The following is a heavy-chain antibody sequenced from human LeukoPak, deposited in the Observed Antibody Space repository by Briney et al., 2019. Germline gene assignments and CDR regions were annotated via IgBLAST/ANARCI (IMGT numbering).Heavy chain of an antibody. Sequence: PGGSLRLSCAASGFTFSSYAMSWVRQAPGKGLEWVSAISGSGGSTYYADSVKGRFTISRDNSKNTLYLQMNSLRAEDTAVYYCAKDSGGLGYCSSTSCYVPYFDYWGQGTLVTVSS. D-gene: IGHD2-2*01. V-gene: IGHV3-23*01. CDR2: ISGSGGST. J-gene: IGHJ4*02. CDR1: GFTFSSYA. CDR3: AKDSGGLGYCSSTSCYVPYFDY.